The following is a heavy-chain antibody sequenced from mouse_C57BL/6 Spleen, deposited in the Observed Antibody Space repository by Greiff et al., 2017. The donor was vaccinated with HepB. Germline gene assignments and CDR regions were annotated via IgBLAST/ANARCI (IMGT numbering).Heavy chain of an antibody. D-gene: IGHD1-1*01. CDR2: IDPSDSYT. V-gene: IGHV1-69*01. J-gene: IGHJ2*01. Sequence: VQLQQPGAELVMPGASVKLSCKASGYTFTSYWMHWVKQRPGQGLEWIGEIDPSDSYTNYNQKFKGKSTLTVDKSSSTAYMQLSSLTSEDSAVYYCARSSYGSSYGYFDDWGQGTTLTVSS. CDR1: GYTFTSYW. CDR3: ARSSYGSSYGYFDD.